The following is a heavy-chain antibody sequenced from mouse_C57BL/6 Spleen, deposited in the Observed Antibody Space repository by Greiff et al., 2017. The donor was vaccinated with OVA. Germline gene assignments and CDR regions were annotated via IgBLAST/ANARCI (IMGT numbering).Heavy chain of an antibody. D-gene: IGHD2-4*01. V-gene: IGHV3-6*01. CDR3: AREGDYDDGDYAMDY. CDR1: GYSITSGYY. Sequence: EESGPGLVKPSQSLSLTCSVTGYSITSGYYWNWIRQFPGNKLEWMGYISYDGSNNYNPSLKNRISITRDTSKNQFFLKLNSVTTEDTATYYCAREGDYDDGDYAMDYWGQGTSVTVSS. CDR2: ISYDGSN. J-gene: IGHJ4*01.